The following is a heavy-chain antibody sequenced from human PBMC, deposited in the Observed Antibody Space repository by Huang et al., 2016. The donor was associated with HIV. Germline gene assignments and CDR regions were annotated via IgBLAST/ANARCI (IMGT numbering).Heavy chain of an antibody. V-gene: IGHV3-49*03. CDR2: ISSNVDGGTV. J-gene: IGHJ4*02. CDR1: GFPFRDYA. Sequence: EVNMVESGGGSVQPGRSLRLSCLTSGFPFRDYAITWFRQAPGKGLEWLGLISSNVDGGTVQYAASVKGRFIISRDDSRNIAYLEMNSPKTDDTGTYYCSTDGEPYYFEYWGRGTRVTVAS. CDR3: STDGEPYYFEY.